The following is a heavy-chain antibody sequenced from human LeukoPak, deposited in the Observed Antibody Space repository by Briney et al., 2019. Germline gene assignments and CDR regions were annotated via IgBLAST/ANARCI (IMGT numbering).Heavy chain of an antibody. J-gene: IGHJ4*02. CDR2: IYHSGST. CDR3: ARDRVGVLWFGDRGFDY. CDR1: GGSISSSNW. Sequence: SGTLSLTCAVSGGSISSSNWWSWVRQPPGKGLEWIGEIYHSGSTNYNPSLKSRVTISVDKSKNQFSLKLSSVTAADTAVYYCARDRVGVLWFGDRGFDYWGQGTLVTVSS. D-gene: IGHD3-10*01. V-gene: IGHV4-4*02.